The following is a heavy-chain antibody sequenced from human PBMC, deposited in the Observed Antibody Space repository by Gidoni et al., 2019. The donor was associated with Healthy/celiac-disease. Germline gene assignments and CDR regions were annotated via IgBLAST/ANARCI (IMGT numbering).Heavy chain of an antibody. J-gene: IGHJ6*02. CDR3: ARDRLDIAAESPYYYYGMDV. V-gene: IGHV3-30-3*01. CDR2: ISYDGSNK. CDR1: GFTFSSYA. Sequence: QVQLVESGGGVVQPGRSLRLSCAASGFTFSSYAMHWVRQAPGKGLEWVAVISYDGSNKYYADSVKGRFNISRDNSKNTLYLQMNSLRAEDTAVYYCARDRLDIAAESPYYYYGMDVWGQGTTVTVSS. D-gene: IGHD6-13*01.